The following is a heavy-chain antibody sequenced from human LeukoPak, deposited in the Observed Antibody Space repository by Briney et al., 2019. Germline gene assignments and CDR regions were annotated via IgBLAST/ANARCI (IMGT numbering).Heavy chain of an antibody. J-gene: IGHJ4*02. CDR2: VYYSGST. D-gene: IGHD4-17*01. CDR3: AGQRDYGEAH. V-gene: IGHV4-39*01. Sequence: PSETLSLTCTVSGGSISSSSYYWGWIRQPPGKGLEWIGSVYYSGSTYYNPSLKSRVTISVDTSKNQFSLKLSSVTAADTAVYYCAGQRDYGEAHWGQGTLVTVSS. CDR1: GGSISSSSYY.